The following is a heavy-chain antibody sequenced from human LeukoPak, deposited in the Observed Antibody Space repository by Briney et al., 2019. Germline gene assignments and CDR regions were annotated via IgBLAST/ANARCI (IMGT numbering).Heavy chain of an antibody. Sequence: GGSLRLPCAASGFTFSSYWMSWVRQAPGKGLEWVANIKQDGSEKYYVDSVKGRFTISRDNAKNSLYLQMNSLRAEDTAVYYCARGGYQRNYYYYYYMDVWGKGTTVTVSS. CDR2: IKQDGSEK. J-gene: IGHJ6*03. D-gene: IGHD2-2*01. CDR1: GFTFSSYW. V-gene: IGHV3-7*01. CDR3: ARGGYQRNYYYYYYMDV.